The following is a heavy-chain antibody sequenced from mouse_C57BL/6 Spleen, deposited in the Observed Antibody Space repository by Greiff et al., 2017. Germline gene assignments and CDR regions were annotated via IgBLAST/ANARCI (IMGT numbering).Heavy chain of an antibody. V-gene: IGHV1-59*01. CDR1: GYTFTSYW. CDR2: IDPSDSYT. J-gene: IGHJ3*01. CDR3: ARHYWFAY. Sequence: VQLQQPGAELVRPGTSVKLSCKASGYTFTSYWMHWVKQRPGQGLEWIGVIDPSDSYTNYNQKFKGKATLTVDTSSSTAYMQLSSLTSEDSAVYYCARHYWFAYWGQGTLVTVSA.